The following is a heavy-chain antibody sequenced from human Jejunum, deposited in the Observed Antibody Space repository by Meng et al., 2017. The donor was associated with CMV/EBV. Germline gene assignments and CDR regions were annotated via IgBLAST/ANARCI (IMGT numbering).Heavy chain of an antibody. Sequence: AASGFTFSSFSMHWVRQAPGKGLVWVSHIRGDGSRTNYADSVKGRFSISRDNAKNTLYLEMNSLRAEDSAVYYCARDKWELYFDYWGQGALVTVSS. CDR2: IRGDGSRT. CDR1: GFTFSSFS. V-gene: IGHV3-74*01. D-gene: IGHD1-26*01. J-gene: IGHJ4*02. CDR3: ARDKWELYFDY.